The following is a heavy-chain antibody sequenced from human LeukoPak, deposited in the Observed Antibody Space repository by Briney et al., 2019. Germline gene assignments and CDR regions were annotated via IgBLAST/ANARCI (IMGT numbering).Heavy chain of an antibody. J-gene: IGHJ6*02. CDR2: MNPNSGNT. CDR1: GYTFTSYD. V-gene: IGHV1-8*01. D-gene: IGHD3-3*01. Sequence: ASVKVSCKASGYTFTSYDINWVRQATGQGLEWMGWMNPNSGNTGYAQKFQGRVTMTRNTSISTAYMELSSLRSEDTAVYYCARGHYDFWSGYYSHYYGMDVWGQGTTVTVSS. CDR3: ARGHYDFWSGYYSHYYGMDV.